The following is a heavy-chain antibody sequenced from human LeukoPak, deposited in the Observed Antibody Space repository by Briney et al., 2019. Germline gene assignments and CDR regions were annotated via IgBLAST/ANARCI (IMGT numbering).Heavy chain of an antibody. J-gene: IGHJ5*02. CDR1: GFTFSSYW. CDR2: IKQDGSEK. CDR3: ARADGDYDPHWFDP. Sequence: GGSLRLSCAASGFTFSSYWMSWVRQAPGKGLEWVANIKQDGSEKYYVDSVKGRFTIPRDNAKNSLYLQMNSLRAEDTAVYYCARADGDYDPHWFDPWGQGTLVTVSS. D-gene: IGHD4-17*01. V-gene: IGHV3-7*01.